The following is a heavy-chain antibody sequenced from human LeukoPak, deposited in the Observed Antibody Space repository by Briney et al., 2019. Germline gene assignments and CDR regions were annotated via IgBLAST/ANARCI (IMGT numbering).Heavy chain of an antibody. J-gene: IGHJ4*02. V-gene: IGHV3-7*01. CDR2: IKQDASEE. CDR3: ASTASLSY. Sequence: GGSLRLSCAASGFSFSSYWMTWVRQAPGKGLEWVANIKQDASEEHYVDSVKGRFTISRDNAKGSLYLQLNSLRVEDTALYFCASTASLSYWGQGTLVTVSS. D-gene: IGHD6-6*01. CDR1: GFSFSSYW.